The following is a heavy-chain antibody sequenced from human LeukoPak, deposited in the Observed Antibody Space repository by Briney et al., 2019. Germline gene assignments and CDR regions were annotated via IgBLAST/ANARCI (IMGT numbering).Heavy chain of an antibody. CDR3: AREVYYDSSGYFG. D-gene: IGHD3-22*01. Sequence: PGGSLRLSCAASGFTVSSNYMSWVRQAPGKGLERVSVIYSGGSTYYADSVKGRFTISRDNSKNTLYLQMNSLRAEDAAVYYCAREVYYDSSGYFGWGQGTLVTVSS. CDR1: GFTVSSNY. J-gene: IGHJ4*02. CDR2: IYSGGST. V-gene: IGHV3-53*01.